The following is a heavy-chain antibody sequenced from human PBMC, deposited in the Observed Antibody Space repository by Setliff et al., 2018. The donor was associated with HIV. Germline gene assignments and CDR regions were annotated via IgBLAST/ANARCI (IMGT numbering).Heavy chain of an antibody. CDR1: GTSINSHY. Sequence: PSETLSLTCTVSGTSINSHYWSWIRQTPGKGLQWIGLIYYTGIPTYNPSLEGRITMSVDRSKNQFSLRLTSVTAADTAMYYCARAADYHDSSGYWAPPRYFDYWGQGTLVTVSS. CDR2: IYYTGIP. V-gene: IGHV4-59*11. J-gene: IGHJ4*02. D-gene: IGHD3-22*01. CDR3: ARAADYHDSSGYWAPPRYFDY.